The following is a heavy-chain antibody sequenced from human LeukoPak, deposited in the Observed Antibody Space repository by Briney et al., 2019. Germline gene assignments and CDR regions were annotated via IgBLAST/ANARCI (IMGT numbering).Heavy chain of an antibody. J-gene: IGHJ6*03. Sequence: GSLRLSCAASGFTVSSNYMSWIRQPPGKGLEWIGYIYYSGSTNYNPSLKSRVTISVDTSKNQFSLKLSSVTAADTAVYYCARVAATMVRGVIYYYYYYYMDVWGKGTTVTISS. CDR2: IYYSGST. D-gene: IGHD3-10*01. CDR3: ARVAATMVRGVIYYYYYYYMDV. V-gene: IGHV4-59*02. CDR1: GFTVSSNY.